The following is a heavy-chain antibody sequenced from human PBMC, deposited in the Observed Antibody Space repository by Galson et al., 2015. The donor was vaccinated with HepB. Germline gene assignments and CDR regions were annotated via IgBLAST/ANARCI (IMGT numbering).Heavy chain of an antibody. J-gene: IGHJ4*02. CDR2: IDPSDSYT. D-gene: IGHD6-19*01. Sequence: QSGAEVKKPGESLRISCKGSGYSFTSYWISWVRQMPGKGLEWMGRIDPSDSYTNYSPSFQGHVTISADKSISTAYLQWSSLKASDTAMYYCAGHRGGVYSSGWYYFDYWGQGTLVTVSS. CDR3: AGHRGGVYSSGWYYFDY. V-gene: IGHV5-10-1*01. CDR1: GYSFTSYW.